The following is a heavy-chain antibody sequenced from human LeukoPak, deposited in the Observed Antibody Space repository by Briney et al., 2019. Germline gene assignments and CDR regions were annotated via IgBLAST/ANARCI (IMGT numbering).Heavy chain of an antibody. J-gene: IGHJ4*02. Sequence: SQTLPLTCTVSGGSISSGTYHWSWIRQYPEKGLEWIGHISYGGTTYYNPSLKSQVTISLDTSRNHFSLKLNSVTAADTAVYYCARDRELGYWGQGTLVTVSS. D-gene: IGHD3-10*01. CDR1: GGSISSGTYH. CDR3: ARDRELGY. V-gene: IGHV4-31*01. CDR2: ISYGGTT.